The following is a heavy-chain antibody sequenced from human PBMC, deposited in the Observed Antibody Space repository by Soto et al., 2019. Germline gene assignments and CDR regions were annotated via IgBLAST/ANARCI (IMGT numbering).Heavy chain of an antibody. Sequence: KPSETLSLTCTVSGGSISSGGYYWSWIRQHPGKGLEWIGYIYYSGSTYYNSSLKSRVTISVDTSKNQFSLKLSSVTAADTAVYYCARHSGGTAMGIYYYGMDVWGQGTTVTVSS. D-gene: IGHD5-18*01. CDR1: GGSISSGGYY. CDR2: IYYSGST. CDR3: ARHSGGTAMGIYYYGMDV. V-gene: IGHV4-31*03. J-gene: IGHJ6*02.